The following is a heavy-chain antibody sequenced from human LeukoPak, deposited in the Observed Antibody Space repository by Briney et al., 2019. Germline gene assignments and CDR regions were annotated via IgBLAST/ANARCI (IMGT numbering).Heavy chain of an antibody. CDR1: GFTFSSYS. CDR2: ISSSSSYI. Sequence: GGSLRLSCAASGFTFSSYSMNWVRQAPGKGLEWVSSISSSSSYIYYADSVKGRFTISRDNAKNSLYLQMNSLRAEDTAVYYCARDFAEMATIDYRGQGTLVTVSS. D-gene: IGHD5-12*01. CDR3: ARDFAEMATIDY. V-gene: IGHV3-21*01. J-gene: IGHJ4*02.